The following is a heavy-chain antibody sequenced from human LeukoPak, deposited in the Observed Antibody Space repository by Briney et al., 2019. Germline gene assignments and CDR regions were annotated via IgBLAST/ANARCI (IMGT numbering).Heavy chain of an antibody. J-gene: IGHJ4*02. CDR2: IYYSGST. D-gene: IGHD4-17*01. Sequence: SETLSLTCTVSGGSISSHYWSWIRQPPGKGLEWIGYIYYSGSTNYNPSLKSRVTISVDTSKNQFSLKLSSVTAADTAVYYCARRVDYGDYFDYWGQGTLVTVSS. V-gene: IGHV4-59*08. CDR1: GGSISSHY. CDR3: ARRVDYGDYFDY.